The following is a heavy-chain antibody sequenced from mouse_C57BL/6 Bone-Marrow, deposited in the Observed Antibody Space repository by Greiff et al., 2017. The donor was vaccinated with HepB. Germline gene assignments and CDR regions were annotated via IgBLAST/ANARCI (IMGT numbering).Heavy chain of an antibody. CDR1: GFNIKDDY. CDR3: TTSYGRSSAY. J-gene: IGHJ3*01. V-gene: IGHV14-4*01. D-gene: IGHD1-1*01. CDR2: IDPENGDT. Sequence: EVQLQQSGAELVRPGASVKLSCTASGFNIKDDYMHWVKQRPEQGLEWIGWIDPENGDTEYASKFQGKATITADTSSNTAYLQLSSLTSEDTAVYYCTTSYGRSSAYWGQGTLVTVSA.